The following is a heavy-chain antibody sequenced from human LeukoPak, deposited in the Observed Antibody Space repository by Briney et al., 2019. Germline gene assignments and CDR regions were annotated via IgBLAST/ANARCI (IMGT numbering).Heavy chain of an antibody. CDR3: ARGPYYYDSRGLDY. CDR2: INHSGST. Sequence: SETLSLTCAVYGGSFSGYYWSWIRQPPGKGLEWIGEINHSGSTNYNPSLKSRVTISVDTSKNQFSLKLSSVTAADTAVYYCARGPYYYDSRGLDYWGQGTLVTVSS. D-gene: IGHD3-22*01. V-gene: IGHV4-34*01. J-gene: IGHJ4*02. CDR1: GGSFSGYY.